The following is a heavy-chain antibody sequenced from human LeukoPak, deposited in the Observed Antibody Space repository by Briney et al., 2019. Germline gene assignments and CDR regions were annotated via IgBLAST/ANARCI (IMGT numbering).Heavy chain of an antibody. Sequence: SDTLSLTCNVSGDSMSSNYWSWIRQPPGKGLEWIGYMYYSGSTNYNPSLKSRVSISVDTSKNQFSLKLTSVTAADTAVYYCARRSYGSGVDVWGQGTTVTVSS. CDR3: ARRSYGSGVDV. CDR2: MYYSGST. V-gene: IGHV4-59*08. CDR1: GDSMSSNY. D-gene: IGHD3-10*01. J-gene: IGHJ6*02.